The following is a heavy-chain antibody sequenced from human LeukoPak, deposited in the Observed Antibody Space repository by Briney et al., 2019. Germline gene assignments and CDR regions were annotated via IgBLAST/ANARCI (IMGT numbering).Heavy chain of an antibody. Sequence: PSETLSLTCTVSGGSISSYYWSWIRQPPGKGLEWIGRIYTSGTTDYNPSLKSRVTISADTSKNQFSLKVNSVTAADTAVYYCGREKSWSEVDHWGQGTLVTVSS. D-gene: IGHD3-3*01. J-gene: IGHJ4*02. V-gene: IGHV4-4*08. CDR2: IYTSGTT. CDR1: GGSISSYY. CDR3: GREKSWSEVDH.